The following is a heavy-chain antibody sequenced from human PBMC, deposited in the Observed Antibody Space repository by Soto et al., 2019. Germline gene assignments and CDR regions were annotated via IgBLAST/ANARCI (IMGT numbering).Heavy chain of an antibody. Sequence: ASVKVSCKASGYTFTSYAMHWVRQAPGQRLEWMGWTNAGNGNTKYSQKFQGRVTITRDTSASTAYMELSSLRSEDTAVYYCARGAAHSSSWYRYNWFDPWGQGTLVTVSS. CDR1: GYTFTSYA. D-gene: IGHD6-13*01. V-gene: IGHV1-3*01. J-gene: IGHJ5*02. CDR2: TNAGNGNT. CDR3: ARGAAHSSSWYRYNWFDP.